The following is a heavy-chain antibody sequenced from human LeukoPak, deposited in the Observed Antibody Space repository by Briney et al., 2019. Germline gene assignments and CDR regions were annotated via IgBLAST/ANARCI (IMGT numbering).Heavy chain of an antibody. D-gene: IGHD3-10*01. CDR3: ARRELTSKRFFDC. Sequence: GESLKISCKGSGYTFTNYCIGWVRQMPGKGLEWMGIIYPGDSDTKYSPSFQGQVTMSADRSIRTAYLQWSSLKASDTAMYYCARRELTSKRFFDCWGQGTLVTVSS. CDR2: IYPGDSDT. V-gene: IGHV5-51*01. J-gene: IGHJ4*02. CDR1: GYTFTNYC.